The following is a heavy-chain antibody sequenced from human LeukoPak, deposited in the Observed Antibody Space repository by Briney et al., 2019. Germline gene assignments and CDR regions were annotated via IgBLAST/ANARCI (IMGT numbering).Heavy chain of an antibody. Sequence: GVSVSLLCAVCGFIFSHCYKLWVRHAWGKARVWISRINTDGSVTDYADSVKGRLTISRDNAKNTLYLQMNSLITEDTALYYCTRSFGGSGDYWGQGTLVTVSS. J-gene: IGHJ4*02. V-gene: IGHV3-74*01. D-gene: IGHD4-23*01. CDR1: GFIFSHCY. CDR3: TRSFGGSGDY. CDR2: INTDGSVT.